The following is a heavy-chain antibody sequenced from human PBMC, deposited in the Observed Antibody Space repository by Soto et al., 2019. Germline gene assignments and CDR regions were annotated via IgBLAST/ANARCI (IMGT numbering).Heavy chain of an antibody. J-gene: IGHJ4*01. D-gene: IGHD1-26*01. CDR1: GGTFSSYS. CDR3: ARDGGRHAGGIDY. V-gene: IGHV1-69*01. CDR2: ISTIFGTA. Sequence: QLQLVQSGAEVKKPGSSVKVSCKDSGGTFSSYSINWVRQAPGQGLEWMGEISTIFGTANYAQKFQGRVTITADESTSTAYMELSSLRSEDTAVYYCARDGGRHAGGIDYWGHGTLVTVSS.